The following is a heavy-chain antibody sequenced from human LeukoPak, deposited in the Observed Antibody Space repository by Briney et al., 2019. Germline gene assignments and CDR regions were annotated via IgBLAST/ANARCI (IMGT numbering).Heavy chain of an antibody. CDR3: ARSVTTATFDI. V-gene: IGHV4-39*01. D-gene: IGHD4-17*01. CDR1: GGSISSSSYY. CDR2: IYYSGNT. J-gene: IGHJ3*02. Sequence: PSETLSLTCTVSGGSISSSSYYWGWIRQPPGKGLEWIGSIYYSGNTYYKPSLKSRVTISVDTSKNQFSLKPSSVTAADTAVYYCARSVTTATFDIWGQGTMVTVSS.